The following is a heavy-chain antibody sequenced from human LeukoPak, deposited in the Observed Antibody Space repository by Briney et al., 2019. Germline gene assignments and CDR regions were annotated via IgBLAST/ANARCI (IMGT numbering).Heavy chain of an antibody. CDR2: INHSEST. J-gene: IGHJ5*02. CDR1: GGSFSGYY. Sequence: SETLSLTCAVYGGSFSGYYWSWIRQPPGKGLEWIGEINHSESTNYNPSLKSRVTISVDTSKNQFSLKLSSVTAADTAVYYCATASQRSPYSSSSAGWFDPWGQGTLVTVSS. D-gene: IGHD6-6*01. CDR3: ATASQRSPYSSSSAGWFDP. V-gene: IGHV4-34*01.